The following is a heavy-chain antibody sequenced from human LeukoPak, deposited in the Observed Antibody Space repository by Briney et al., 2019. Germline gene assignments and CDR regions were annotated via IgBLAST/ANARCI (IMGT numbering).Heavy chain of an antibody. D-gene: IGHD3-22*01. V-gene: IGHV3-74*01. CDR3: ARSPDSSGYYDY. J-gene: IGHJ4*02. Sequence: PGGSLRLSCAASGFTFSSYWMHWVRQAPGKVLVWVSRINSDGSSTNYADSVKGRFTISRDNAKNTLSLQMNSLRAEDTALYYCARSPDSSGYYDYWGQGTLVTVSS. CDR2: INSDGSST. CDR1: GFTFSSYW.